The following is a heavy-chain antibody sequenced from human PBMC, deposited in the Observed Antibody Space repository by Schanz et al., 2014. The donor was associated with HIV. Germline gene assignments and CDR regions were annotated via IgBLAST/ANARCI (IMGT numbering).Heavy chain of an antibody. V-gene: IGHV3-33*05. CDR3: ARDRMVYAQAPLYYFDY. CDR2: TSYDGTKK. J-gene: IGHJ4*02. D-gene: IGHD2-8*01. CDR1: GFNFNSYG. Sequence: QEQLVESGGGVVQPGRSLRLSCAASGFNFNSYGMHWVRQAPGKGLEWVAVTSYDGTKKHYADSVKGRFTISRDNTKNSLYLQMNSLRAEDTAVYYCARDRMVYAQAPLYYFDYWGQGTLVTVSS.